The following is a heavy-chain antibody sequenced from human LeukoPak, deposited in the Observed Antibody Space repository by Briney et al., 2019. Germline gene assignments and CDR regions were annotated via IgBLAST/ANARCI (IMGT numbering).Heavy chain of an antibody. V-gene: IGHV3-64D*09. Sequence: GGSLRLSCSASRFTFSNYPMHWVSQAPGKGLEYVSAINTNGDNTYYADSVKGRFTISRDNSKNTLYLQMISLRAEDTAVYHCVKKRSAGSGSYYDYWGQGTLVTVSS. CDR2: INTNGDNT. CDR1: RFTFSNYP. D-gene: IGHD3-10*01. CDR3: VKKRSAGSGSYYDY. J-gene: IGHJ4*02.